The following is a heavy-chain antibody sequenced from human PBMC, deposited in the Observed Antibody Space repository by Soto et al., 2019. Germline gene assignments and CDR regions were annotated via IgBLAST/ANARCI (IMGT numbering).Heavy chain of an antibody. J-gene: IGHJ4*02. CDR1: DDSINSDKYY. CDR2: IYYRGNA. CDR3: ARLEGMATITYSFDF. Sequence: QLQLQESGPGLVKPSETLSLTCSVSDDSINSDKYYWGWIRQPPGKGLEWIGSIYYRGNAYYNPSLPTLFTITLDKSKSQFSLKLNSVTAADSAVYFCARLEGMATITYSFDFWGPGALGTVSS. V-gene: IGHV4-39*01. D-gene: IGHD3-10*01.